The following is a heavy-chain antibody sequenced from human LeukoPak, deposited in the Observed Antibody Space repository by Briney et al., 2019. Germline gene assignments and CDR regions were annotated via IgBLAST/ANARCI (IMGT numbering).Heavy chain of an antibody. CDR2: ISSSSSYI. CDR1: GFTFSSYA. V-gene: IGHV3-21*01. CDR3: ARVFAAAALDY. Sequence: GGSLRLSCVVSGFTFSSYAMSWARQAPGKGLEWASSISSSSSYIYYADSVKGRFTISRDNAKNSLYLQMNSLRAEDTAVYYCARVFAAAALDYWGQGTLVTVSS. D-gene: IGHD6-13*01. J-gene: IGHJ4*02.